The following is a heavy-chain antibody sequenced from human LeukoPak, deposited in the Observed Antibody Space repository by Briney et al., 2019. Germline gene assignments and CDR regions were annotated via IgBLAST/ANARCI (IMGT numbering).Heavy chain of an antibody. J-gene: IGHJ4*02. Sequence: GGSLRLSCAASGFTFSDYYMSWIRQAPGKGLEWVSYISSSGSTIYYADSVKGRFTISRDNAKNSLYLQMNSLRAEDTAVYYCARDCSTYYYDSSGYYYDYWGQGTLVTVSS. CDR3: ARDCSTYYYDSSGYYYDY. CDR1: GFTFSDYY. V-gene: IGHV3-11*01. D-gene: IGHD3-22*01. CDR2: ISSSGSTI.